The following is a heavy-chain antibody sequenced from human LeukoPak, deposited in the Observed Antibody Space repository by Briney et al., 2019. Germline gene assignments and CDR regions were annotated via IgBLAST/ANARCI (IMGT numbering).Heavy chain of an antibody. CDR3: VVVVEPPDSDGFDV. V-gene: IGHV3-74*01. J-gene: IGHJ3*01. D-gene: IGHD1-14*01. CDR2: INADGSTT. CDR1: GFTFGNSW. Sequence: QPGGSLRLSCAASGFTFGNSWVHWVRQAPGKGLVRVSLINADGSTTTYADSVKGRFTISRDNARNTVSLQMNSLTIEDTAVYYCVVVVEPPDSDGFDVWGQGTMITVSS.